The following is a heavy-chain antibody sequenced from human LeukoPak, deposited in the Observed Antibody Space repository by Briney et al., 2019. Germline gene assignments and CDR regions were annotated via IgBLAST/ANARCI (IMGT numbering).Heavy chain of an antibody. V-gene: IGHV3-20*04. CDR2: INWNGGGT. J-gene: IGHJ5*02. CDR3: ARVPYCGGDCYSNWFDP. CDR1: GFTLDDYG. Sequence: VGSLRLSCAASGFTLDDYGMSWVRQAPGKGLKWVSGINWNGGGTGSAASVKGRFTISGDNTKNSLYLQMNSLRAEDTALYYCARVPYCGGDCYSNWFDPWGQGTLVTVSS. D-gene: IGHD2-21*02.